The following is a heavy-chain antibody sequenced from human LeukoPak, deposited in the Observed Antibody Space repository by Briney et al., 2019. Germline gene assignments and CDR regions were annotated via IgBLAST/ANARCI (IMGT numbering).Heavy chain of an antibody. CDR1: GYTFTNSG. CDR3: ARSFARDSDILTGYYIGDY. D-gene: IGHD3-9*01. J-gene: IGHJ4*02. V-gene: IGHV1-18*01. CDR2: VSAYDGNT. Sequence: GASVKVSCKASGYTFTNSGISWVRQAPGQGLEWMRWVSAYDGNTNYAQKLQGRLTMTTDRSTSTAYMELRSLRSDDTAMYYCARSFARDSDILTGYYIGDYWGQGTLVTVSS.